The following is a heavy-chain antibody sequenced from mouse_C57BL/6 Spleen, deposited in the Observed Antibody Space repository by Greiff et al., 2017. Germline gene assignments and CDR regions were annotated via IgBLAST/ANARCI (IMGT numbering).Heavy chain of an antibody. D-gene: IGHD2-4*01. Sequence: EVQVVEPGGGLVPPGGSLKLSCAASGFTFSAYYMYWVRQTPEKRLEWVAYISNGGGSTYYPDTVKGRFTISRDNAKNTLYLQMSRLKSEDTAMYYCARRGGDYGGYYFDYWGQGTTLAVSS. V-gene: IGHV5-12*01. J-gene: IGHJ2*01. CDR2: ISNGGGST. CDR3: ARRGGDYGGYYFDY. CDR1: GFTFSAYY.